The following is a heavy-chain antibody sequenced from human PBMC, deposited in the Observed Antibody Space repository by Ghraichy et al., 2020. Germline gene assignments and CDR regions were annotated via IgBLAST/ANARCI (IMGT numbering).Heavy chain of an antibody. D-gene: IGHD1-26*01. Sequence: GGSLRLSCQGSGFTFSSFSMNWIRKAPGKGLEWVSSISRSGTDRDYADSVRGRFTISRDNAKNSLSLQMNSLRAEDTAVYDCAGDAVASIDYCDYWGQGTLVTVSS. CDR1: GFTFSSFS. CDR2: ISRSGTDR. CDR3: AGDAVASIDYCDY. V-gene: IGHV3-21*01. J-gene: IGHJ4*02.